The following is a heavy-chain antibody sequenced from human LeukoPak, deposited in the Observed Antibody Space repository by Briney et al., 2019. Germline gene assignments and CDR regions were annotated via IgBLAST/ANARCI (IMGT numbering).Heavy chain of an antibody. J-gene: IGHJ4*02. V-gene: IGHV3-23*01. D-gene: IGHD3-16*01. Sequence: GSLRLSCAASGFTFSSYGMSWVRQAPGKGLEWVSAISGSGGSTYYADSVKGRFTISRDNSKNTLYLQMNSLRAEDTALYYCARERSTFNYNRDDGRAYIMEYWGQGTLVTVSS. CDR2: ISGSGGST. CDR3: ARERSTFNYNRDDGRAYIMEY. CDR1: GFTFSSYG.